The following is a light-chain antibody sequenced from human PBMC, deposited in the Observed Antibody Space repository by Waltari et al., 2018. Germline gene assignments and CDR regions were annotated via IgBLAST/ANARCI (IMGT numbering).Light chain of an antibody. J-gene: IGKJ2*01. CDR1: QTVRGY. V-gene: IGKV3-11*01. Sequence: EIVLTQSPATLSLSPGESATLSCRASQTVRGYLAWYQHKLGQAPRLLMSDASKRATGIPARFSGSGSGTDFTLIITSLEPEDFAVDYCQHRSDWPLYTFGQGTKLELK. CDR2: DAS. CDR3: QHRSDWPLYT.